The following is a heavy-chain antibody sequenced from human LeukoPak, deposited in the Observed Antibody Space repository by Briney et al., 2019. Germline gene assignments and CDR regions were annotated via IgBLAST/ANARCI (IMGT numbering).Heavy chain of an antibody. CDR2: ISGSGGST. D-gene: IGHD2-2*01. V-gene: IGHV3-23*01. J-gene: IGHJ4*02. Sequence: GGSLRLSCAASGFTFSSYAMSWVRQAPGKGLEWVSAISGSGGSTYYADSVKGRFTISRDNAKNSLYLQMNSLRAEDTAVYYCARSAVPATAISRYWGQGTLVTVSS. CDR1: GFTFSSYA. CDR3: ARSAVPATAISRY.